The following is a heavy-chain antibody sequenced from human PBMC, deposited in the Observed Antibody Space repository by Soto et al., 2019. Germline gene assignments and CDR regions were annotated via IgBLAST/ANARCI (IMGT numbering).Heavy chain of an antibody. J-gene: IGHJ4*02. CDR3: ARGPGGPDGPGDY. CDR1: GYTFTDYH. D-gene: IGHD2-15*01. Sequence: ASVKVSCKASGYTFTDYHMHWVRQAPGQRLEWMGWINAGNGNTKYSQKFQGRVTITRDTSASTAYMDLSSLRSEDTAVYYCARGPGGPDGPGDYWGQGTLVTVSS. V-gene: IGHV1-3*01. CDR2: INAGNGNT.